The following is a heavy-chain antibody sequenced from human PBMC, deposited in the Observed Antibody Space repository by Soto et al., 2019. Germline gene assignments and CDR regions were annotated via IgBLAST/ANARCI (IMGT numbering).Heavy chain of an antibody. V-gene: IGHV1-69*13. J-gene: IGHJ6*02. D-gene: IGHD2-2*01. CDR1: GGTFSSYA. CDR3: AQGGYCSSTSCFPYGMDV. Sequence: ASVKVSCKASGGTFSSYAISWVRQAPGQGLEWMGGIIPIFGTANYAQKFQGRVTITADESTSTAYMELSSLRSEDTAVYYCAQGGYCSSTSCFPYGMDVWGQGTTVTVS. CDR2: IIPIFGTA.